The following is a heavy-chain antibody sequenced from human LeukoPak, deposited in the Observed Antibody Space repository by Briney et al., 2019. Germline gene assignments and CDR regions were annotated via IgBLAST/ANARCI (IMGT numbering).Heavy chain of an antibody. CDR2: IYYSGST. Sequence: SETLSLTCTVSGGSVSSGSYYWSWIRQPPGKGLEWIGYIYYSGSTNYNPSLKSRVTISVDTSKNQFSLKLSSVTAADTAVYYCARDFYYGMDVWGQGTTVTVSS. CDR1: GGSVSSGSYY. V-gene: IGHV4-61*01. CDR3: ARDFYYGMDV. J-gene: IGHJ6*02.